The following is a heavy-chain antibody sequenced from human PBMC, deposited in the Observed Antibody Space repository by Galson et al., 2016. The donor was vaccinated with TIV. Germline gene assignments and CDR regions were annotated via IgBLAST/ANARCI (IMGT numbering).Heavy chain of an antibody. V-gene: IGHV3-23*01. CDR2: ISAGGGRT. CDR1: GFTFSSFA. CDR3: AKVPSSGFSYYYGWDV. Sequence: SLRLSCAASGFTFSSFAVSWVRQAPGKGLEWVSGISAGGGRTNYADSVKGRFTISRDNPKNTLYLQMSSLRAEGTAVYFCAKVPSSGFSYYYGWDVWGQGTTVTVS. J-gene: IGHJ6*02. D-gene: IGHD3-10*01.